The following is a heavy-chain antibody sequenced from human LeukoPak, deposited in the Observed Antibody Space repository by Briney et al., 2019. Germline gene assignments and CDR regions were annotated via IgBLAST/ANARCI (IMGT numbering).Heavy chain of an antibody. D-gene: IGHD3-10*01. CDR3: ASTPLWFGPPHNNWFDP. CDR2: IKQDGSEK. Sequence: GGSLRLSCAASEFTFSTYWMSWVRQAPGKGLEWVANIKQDGSEKYYVDSVKGRFSISRDNAKNSLYLQMNSQRAEDTAVYYCASTPLWFGPPHNNWFDPWGQGTLVTVSS. J-gene: IGHJ5*02. V-gene: IGHV3-7*03. CDR1: EFTFSTYW.